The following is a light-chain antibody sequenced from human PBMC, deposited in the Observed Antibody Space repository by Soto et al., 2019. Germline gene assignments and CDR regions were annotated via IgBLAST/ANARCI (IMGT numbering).Light chain of an antibody. CDR2: NVY. Sequence: QSALTQPASVSGSPGQSITISCTGTSSDVGAYNFVSWHQQHPGKAPKLMIYNVYDRPSGVPDRFSGSKSGNTASLTISGLQAADEADYYCSLYTSENTYVFGTGTKVTVL. V-gene: IGLV2-14*03. CDR1: SSDVGAYNF. J-gene: IGLJ1*01. CDR3: SLYTSENTYV.